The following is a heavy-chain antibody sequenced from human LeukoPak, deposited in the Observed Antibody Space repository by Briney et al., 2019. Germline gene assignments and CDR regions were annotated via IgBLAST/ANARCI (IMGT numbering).Heavy chain of an antibody. Sequence: ASVKVSCKASGYTFTHHGISWVRQAPGQGLEWMGWISCYNGDTHYAQNLQGRVTMTTDTSTSTAYMELRSLRSDDTAVYYCARSGIAAAGWGHWFDPWGQGTLVTVSS. V-gene: IGHV1-18*01. J-gene: IGHJ5*02. CDR1: GYTFTHHG. D-gene: IGHD6-13*01. CDR3: ARSGIAAAGWGHWFDP. CDR2: ISCYNGDT.